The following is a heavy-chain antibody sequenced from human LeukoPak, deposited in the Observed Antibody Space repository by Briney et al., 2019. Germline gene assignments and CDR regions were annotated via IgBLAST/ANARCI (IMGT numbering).Heavy chain of an antibody. V-gene: IGHV4-61*05. CDR1: GGSISSSSYY. CDR3: ARTTEGYCSGSSCYSYYYYMDV. Sequence: PSETLSLTCTVSGGSISSSSYYWGWIRQPPGKGLEWIGYIHYSGSTSYNPSLKSRVTISVDTSKNQFSLKLRFVTPADTAVYYCARTTEGYCSGSSCYSYYYYMDVWGKGTTVTVSS. D-gene: IGHD2-15*01. CDR2: IHYSGST. J-gene: IGHJ6*03.